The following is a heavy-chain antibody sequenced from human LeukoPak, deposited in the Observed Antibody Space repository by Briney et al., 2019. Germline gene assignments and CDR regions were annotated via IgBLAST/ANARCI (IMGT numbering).Heavy chain of an antibody. V-gene: IGHV1-69*02. Sequence: ASVKVSCKASGGTFSSYTISWVRQAPGQGLEWMGRIIPILGIANYAQKFQGRVTTTADKSTSTAYMELSSLRSEDTAVYYCARVGESLDFDYWGQGTLVTVSS. D-gene: IGHD3-16*01. CDR3: ARVGESLDFDY. CDR2: IIPILGIA. J-gene: IGHJ4*02. CDR1: GGTFSSYT.